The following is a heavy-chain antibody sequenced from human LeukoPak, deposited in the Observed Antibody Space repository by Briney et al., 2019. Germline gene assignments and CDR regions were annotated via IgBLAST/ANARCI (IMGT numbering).Heavy chain of an antibody. Sequence: PGGSLRLSCAASGFTFSSYSMNWVRQAPGKGLEWVAVISYDGSNKYYADSVKGRFTISRDNSKNTLYLQMNSLRAEDTAVYYCAKSDCTSTSCYTIDYWGQGTLVTVSS. J-gene: IGHJ4*02. CDR2: ISYDGSNK. D-gene: IGHD2-2*02. V-gene: IGHV3-30*18. CDR1: GFTFSSYS. CDR3: AKSDCTSTSCYTIDY.